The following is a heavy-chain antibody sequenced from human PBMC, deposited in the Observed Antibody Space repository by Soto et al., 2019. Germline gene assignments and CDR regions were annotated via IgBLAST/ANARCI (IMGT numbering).Heavy chain of an antibody. Sequence: GESLRLSCAASGFTFGSYSMNWVRQAPGKRLEWVSYISSSSSTIYYADSVKGRFTISRDNAKNSLYLQMNSLRAEDTAVYYCASPDIVVVPAAIGGEYYYYYMDVWGKGTTVTVSS. D-gene: IGHD2-2*01. J-gene: IGHJ6*03. CDR1: GFTFGSYS. CDR3: ASPDIVVVPAAIGGEYYYYYMDV. CDR2: ISSSSSTI. V-gene: IGHV3-48*01.